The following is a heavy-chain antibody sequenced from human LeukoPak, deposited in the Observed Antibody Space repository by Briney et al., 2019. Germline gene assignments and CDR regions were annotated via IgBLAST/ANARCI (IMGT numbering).Heavy chain of an antibody. J-gene: IGHJ4*02. CDR3: AREGDHWGLAPDYYFDY. CDR2: LRSDGST. CDR1: GLTVSSSF. D-gene: IGHD3-16*01. V-gene: IGHV3-66*02. Sequence: GGSLRLSCAVSGLTVSSSFMSWVRQAPGKGLEWVSVLRSDGSTYYADSVKGRFTISRDNSENTLYLQMNSLRGEDTAVYYCAREGDHWGLAPDYYFDYWGQGTLVTVSS.